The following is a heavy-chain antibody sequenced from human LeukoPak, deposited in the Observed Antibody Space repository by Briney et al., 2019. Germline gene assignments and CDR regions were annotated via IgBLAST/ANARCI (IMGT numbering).Heavy chain of an antibody. V-gene: IGHV4-4*02. D-gene: IGHD3-22*01. J-gene: IGHJ4*02. CDR1: GGSISTSNW. CDR3: ARDLTSPYYDSIARYSFDY. Sequence: PSGTLSLTCAASGGSISTSNWWSWVRQPPGKGLEWTGEVYHSGSTNYNPSLKSRVTMSVDTSKNQFSLKLSSVTAADTAVYYCARDLTSPYYDSIARYSFDYWGQGTLVTVSS. CDR2: VYHSGST.